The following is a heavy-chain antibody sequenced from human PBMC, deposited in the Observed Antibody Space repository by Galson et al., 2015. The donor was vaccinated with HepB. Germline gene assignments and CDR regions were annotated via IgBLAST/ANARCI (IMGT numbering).Heavy chain of an antibody. CDR2: ISRSSRTI. V-gene: IGHV3-48*01. CDR3: ARDPTRGGYDYGDYLHY. Sequence: SLRLSCAASGFTFSNYVMNWVRQTPGKGLEWVSFISRSSRTIYYADSVKGRFTISRNNAKNSLYLQMNSLRAEDTAIYYCARDPTRGGYDYGDYLHYWGQGTLVTVSS. J-gene: IGHJ4*02. CDR1: GFTFSNYV. D-gene: IGHD4-17*01.